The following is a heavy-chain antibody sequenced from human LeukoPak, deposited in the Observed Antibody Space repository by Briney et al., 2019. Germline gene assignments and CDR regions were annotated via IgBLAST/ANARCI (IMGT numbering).Heavy chain of an antibody. J-gene: IGHJ4*02. V-gene: IGHV4-59*12. Sequence: SETLSLTCTVSGGSISSYYWSWIRQPPGKGLEWIGEIYHSGSTDYNPSLKSRVTISVDKSKNQLSLNLSSVTAADTAVYYCARSPRSYYFDYWGQGTLVTVSS. D-gene: IGHD6-6*01. CDR1: GGSISSYY. CDR3: ARSPRSYYFDY. CDR2: IYHSGST.